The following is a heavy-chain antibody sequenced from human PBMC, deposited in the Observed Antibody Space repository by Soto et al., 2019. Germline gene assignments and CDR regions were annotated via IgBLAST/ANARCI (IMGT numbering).Heavy chain of an antibody. CDR3: AHSRPPRLLDY. V-gene: IGHV2-5*02. CDR2: IYWDDDK. Sequence: QITLKESGPTLVKPTQTLTLTCTFSGFSLSTSGVGVGWIRQPPGKALEWLALIYWDDDKRYSSSLNSRLTNTKDPPKNQVVLTMTNMDPVDTATYYCAHSRPPRLLDYWGQGTLVTVSS. D-gene: IGHD6-6*01. CDR1: GFSLSTSGVG. J-gene: IGHJ4*02.